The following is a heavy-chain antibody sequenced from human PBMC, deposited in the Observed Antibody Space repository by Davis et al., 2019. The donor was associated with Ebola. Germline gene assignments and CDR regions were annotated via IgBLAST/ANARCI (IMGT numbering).Heavy chain of an antibody. Sequence: AASVKVSCKASGYTVTGYYMHWVRQAPGQGLEWMGRINPNSGGTNYAQKFQGRVTMTRDTSISTAYMELSRLRSDDTAVYYCARAGYYYDSSGYQTNTDYWGQGTLVTVSS. CDR1: GYTVTGYY. CDR2: INPNSGGT. J-gene: IGHJ4*02. D-gene: IGHD3-22*01. V-gene: IGHV1-2*06. CDR3: ARAGYYYDSSGYQTNTDY.